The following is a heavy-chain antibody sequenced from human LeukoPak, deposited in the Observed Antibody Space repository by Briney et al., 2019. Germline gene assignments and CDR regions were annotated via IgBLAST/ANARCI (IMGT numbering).Heavy chain of an antibody. CDR3: ARRNCGGGCYHDY. J-gene: IGHJ4*02. CDR1: GDSISSYY. CDR2: IYYSAST. D-gene: IGHD2-21*02. Sequence: PSETLSLTCTVSGDSISSYYWSWIRQPPGKGLEWIGYIYYSASTNYNPSLKSRVTISVDTSKNQFSLKLSSVTAADTAVYYCARRNCGGGCYHDYWGQGTLVTVSS. V-gene: IGHV4-59*08.